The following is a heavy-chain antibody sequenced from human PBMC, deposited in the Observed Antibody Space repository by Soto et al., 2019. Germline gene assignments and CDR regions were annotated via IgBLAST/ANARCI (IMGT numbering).Heavy chain of an antibody. Sequence: QVQLVESGGGVVQPGRSLRLSCGASGCIFSRYGMHWVRQAPGKGLEWVAVIWYDGSYKYYADSVRGRFTISRDNSMNTLYLQMNSLRAEDTGVYYCARGYGGNSAGFDFWGQGTLVTVSS. D-gene: IGHD2-21*01. V-gene: IGHV3-33*01. J-gene: IGHJ4*02. CDR2: IWYDGSYK. CDR3: ARGYGGNSAGFDF. CDR1: GCIFSRYG.